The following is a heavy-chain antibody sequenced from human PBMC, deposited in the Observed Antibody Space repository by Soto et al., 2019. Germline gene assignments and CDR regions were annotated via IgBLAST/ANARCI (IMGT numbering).Heavy chain of an antibody. Sequence: PGGSLRLSCAASGFTFSSYWMSWVRQAPGKGLEWVANIKQDGSEKYYVDSVKGRFTISRDNAKNSLYLQMNSLGAEDTAVYYCARDERYYDSSGPKDYWGQGTLVTVSS. CDR3: ARDERYYDSSGPKDY. V-gene: IGHV3-7*03. D-gene: IGHD3-22*01. CDR1: GFTFSSYW. CDR2: IKQDGSEK. J-gene: IGHJ4*02.